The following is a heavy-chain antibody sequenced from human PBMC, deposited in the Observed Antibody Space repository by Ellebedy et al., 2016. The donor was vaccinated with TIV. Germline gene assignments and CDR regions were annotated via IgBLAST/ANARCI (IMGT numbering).Heavy chain of an antibody. D-gene: IGHD6-13*01. Sequence: GESLKIPCAASGFTFSSYAMHWVRQAPGKGLEWVAVISYDGSNKYYADSVKGRFTISRDNSKNTLYLQMNSLRAEDTAVYYCARDGSAAGRTGFDPWGQGTLVTVSS. V-gene: IGHV3-30-3*01. CDR3: ARDGSAAGRTGFDP. CDR1: GFTFSSYA. J-gene: IGHJ5*02. CDR2: ISYDGSNK.